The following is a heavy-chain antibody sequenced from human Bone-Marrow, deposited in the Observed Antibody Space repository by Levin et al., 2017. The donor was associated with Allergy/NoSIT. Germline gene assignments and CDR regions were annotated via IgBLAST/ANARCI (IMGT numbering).Heavy chain of an antibody. Sequence: GESLKISCKGSGYSFTSYWIGWVRQMPGKGLEWMGIIYPGDSDTRYSPSFQGQVTISADKSISTAYLQWSSLKASDTAMYYCARPDRTEQLGRGGYAFDIWGQGTMVTVSS. V-gene: IGHV5-51*01. CDR2: IYPGDSDT. J-gene: IGHJ3*02. CDR3: ARPDRTEQLGRGGYAFDI. D-gene: IGHD6-13*01. CDR1: GYSFTSYW.